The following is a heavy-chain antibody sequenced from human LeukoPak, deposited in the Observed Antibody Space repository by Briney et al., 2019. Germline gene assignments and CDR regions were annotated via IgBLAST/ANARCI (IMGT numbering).Heavy chain of an antibody. CDR1: GGSISSYY. CDR2: IYYSGST. CDR3: ASTTAAGPRGWFDP. Sequence: SETLSLTCTVSGGSISSYYWSWIRQPPGKGLEWIEYIYYSGSTNYNPSLKSRVTISVDTSKNQFSLKLSSVTAADTAVYYCASTTAAGPRGWFDPWGQGTLVTVSS. D-gene: IGHD6-13*01. J-gene: IGHJ5*02. V-gene: IGHV4-59*01.